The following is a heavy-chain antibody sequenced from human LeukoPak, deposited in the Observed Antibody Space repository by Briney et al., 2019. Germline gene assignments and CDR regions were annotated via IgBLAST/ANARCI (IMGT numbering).Heavy chain of an antibody. J-gene: IGHJ4*02. CDR2: ISGSGGST. V-gene: IGHV3-23*01. D-gene: IGHD6-13*01. CDR3: AKDGGSSSSSIPDY. CDR1: GFTFSSYA. Sequence: PGGSLRLSCAASGFTFSSYAMSWVRQAPGKGLEWVSAISGSGGSTYYADSVKGRFTTSRDNSKNTLYLQMNSLRAEDTAVYYCAKDGGSSSSSIPDYWGQGTLVTVSS.